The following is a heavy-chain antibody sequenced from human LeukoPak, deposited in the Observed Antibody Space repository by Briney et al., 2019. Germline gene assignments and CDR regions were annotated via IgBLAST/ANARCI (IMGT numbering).Heavy chain of an antibody. CDR1: GFTFSSYS. Sequence: GGSLRLSCAASGFTFSSYSMNWVRQAPGKGLEWVSYISSSSSTIYYADSVKGRFTISRDNAKNSLYLQMNSLRAEGTAVYYCARDHSSDIVAAAAPYHAFDIWGQGTMVTVSS. D-gene: IGHD6-13*01. V-gene: IGHV3-48*04. CDR3: ARDHSSDIVAAAAPYHAFDI. J-gene: IGHJ3*02. CDR2: ISSSSSTI.